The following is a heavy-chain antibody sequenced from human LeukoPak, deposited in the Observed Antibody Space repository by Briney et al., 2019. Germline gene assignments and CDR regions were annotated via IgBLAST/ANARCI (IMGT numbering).Heavy chain of an antibody. Sequence: ASVKVSCKVSGYTLTELSMHWVRQAPGKGLEWMGGFDPEDGETIYAQKFQGRVTMTEDTSTDTAYMELSSLRSEDTAVYYCAMRVGATEGFDYWGQGTLVTVSS. CDR1: GYTLTELS. V-gene: IGHV1-24*01. J-gene: IGHJ4*02. CDR3: AMRVGATEGFDY. D-gene: IGHD1-26*01. CDR2: FDPEDGET.